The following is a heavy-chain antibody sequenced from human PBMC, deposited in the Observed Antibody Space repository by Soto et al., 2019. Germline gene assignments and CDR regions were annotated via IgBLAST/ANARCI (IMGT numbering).Heavy chain of an antibody. D-gene: IGHD3-10*01. CDR1: GGSISSHY. V-gene: IGHV4-59*08. Sequence: QVQLQESGPGLVKPSETLSLTCTVSGGSISSHYWSWIRQPPGKGLEWIGYIHYTGSTDYNSPLKSRVTTSVDTSKHQFSLKLNSVTAADTAVYFCARHRPLGESFEKVFEIWGQGRMVTVSS. CDR2: IHYTGST. CDR3: ARHRPLGESFEKVFEI. J-gene: IGHJ3*02.